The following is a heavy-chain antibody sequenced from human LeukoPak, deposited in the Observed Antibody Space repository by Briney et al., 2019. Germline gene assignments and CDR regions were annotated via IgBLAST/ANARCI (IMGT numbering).Heavy chain of an antibody. CDR3: ARDLELCYYGSGSYYNWFDP. CDR1: GYTFTGYY. D-gene: IGHD3-10*01. CDR2: INPNSGGT. J-gene: IGHJ5*02. Sequence: ASVKVSCKASGYTFTGYYMHWVRQAPGQGLEWMGWINPNSGGTNYAQKFQGRVTMTRDTSISTAYMELSRLRSDDTAVYYCARDLELCYYGSGSYYNWFDPWGQGTLVTVSS. V-gene: IGHV1-2*02.